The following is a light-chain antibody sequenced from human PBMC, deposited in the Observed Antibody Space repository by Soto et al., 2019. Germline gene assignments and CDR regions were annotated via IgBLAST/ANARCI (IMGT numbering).Light chain of an antibody. J-gene: IGKJ2*03. CDR3: QQTHTTPHS. Sequence: DIQMTQSPSSLSASIGDGVTITCRASQSIGIYLNWYQQKPGKAPKPLIYGTSTLQSGVPSRFSGSASGTDFTLTISSLQPEDFATYFCQQTHTTPHSFGPGTKLEI. CDR1: QSIGIY. CDR2: GTS. V-gene: IGKV1-39*01.